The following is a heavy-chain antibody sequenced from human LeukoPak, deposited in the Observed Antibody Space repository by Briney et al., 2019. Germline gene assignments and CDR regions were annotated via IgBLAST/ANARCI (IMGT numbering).Heavy chain of an antibody. V-gene: IGHV1-2*02. CDR2: INPNSGGT. D-gene: IGHD4-17*01. Sequence: ASVKVSYKASGYTFIAKYMHWVRQAPGQGLEWMGWINPNSGGTNYAPEFQGRVIMTRDTSISTAYMEMRRLRSDDTAVYYCAITAWPTLNAFDIWGQGTVVTVSP. CDR1: GYTFIAKY. J-gene: IGHJ3*02. CDR3: AITAWPTLNAFDI.